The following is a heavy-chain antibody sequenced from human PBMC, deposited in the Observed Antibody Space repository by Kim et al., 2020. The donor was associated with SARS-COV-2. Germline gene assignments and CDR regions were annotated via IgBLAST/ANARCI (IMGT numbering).Heavy chain of an antibody. Sequence: GGSLRLSCAASGFTFSSYSMNWVRQAPGKGLEWVSTISSSSSSIYYAASVKGRSTISRDNAKNSQYLQMNSLRDEDTVVYYCARASSFLYYYDSSGYYPSDFDYRGQGTLVTVSS. D-gene: IGHD3-22*01. CDR3: ARASSFLYYYDSSGYYPSDFDY. V-gene: IGHV3-21*01. J-gene: IGHJ4*02. CDR1: GFTFSSYS. CDR2: ISSSSSSI.